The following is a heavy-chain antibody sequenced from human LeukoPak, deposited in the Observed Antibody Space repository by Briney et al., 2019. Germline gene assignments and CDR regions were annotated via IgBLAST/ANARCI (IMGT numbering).Heavy chain of an antibody. CDR1: GFTFSNYW. CDR3: AREGPFGELT. D-gene: IGHD3-10*01. V-gene: IGHV3-48*04. CDR2: ISSSGSTI. J-gene: IGHJ6*04. Sequence: GGSLRLSCAASGFTFSNYWMHWVRQDPGKGLEWVSYISSSGSTIYYADSVKGRFTISRDNAKNSLYLQMNSLRAEDTAVYYCAREGPFGELTWGKGTTVTISS.